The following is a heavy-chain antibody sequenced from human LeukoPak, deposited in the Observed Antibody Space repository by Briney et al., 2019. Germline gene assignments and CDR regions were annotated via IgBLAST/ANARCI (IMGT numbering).Heavy chain of an antibody. Sequence: SVKVSCKASGGTFSSYAISWVRQAPGQGLEWMGGIIPILGIANYAQKFQGRVTITADKSTSTAYMELSSLRSEDTAVYYCARAGDEGYCSGGSCYTYWGQGTLVTASS. CDR2: IIPILGIA. CDR1: GGTFSSYA. V-gene: IGHV1-69*10. J-gene: IGHJ4*02. D-gene: IGHD2-15*01. CDR3: ARAGDEGYCSGGSCYTY.